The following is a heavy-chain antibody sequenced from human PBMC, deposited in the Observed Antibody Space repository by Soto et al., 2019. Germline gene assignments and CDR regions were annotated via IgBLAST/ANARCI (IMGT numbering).Heavy chain of an antibody. V-gene: IGHV3-11*01. CDR1: GFTFSDYY. Sequence: QVQLVESGGGLVKPGGSLRLSCAASGFTFSDYYMSWIRQAPGKGLEWVSYISSSGSTIYYADSVKGRFTISRDNAKISLYLEMNSLRAEDTAVYYGGRGGEYSSSWYTGDYWGQGTLVTVSS. CDR3: GRGGEYSSSWYTGDY. D-gene: IGHD6-13*01. CDR2: ISSSGSTI. J-gene: IGHJ4*02.